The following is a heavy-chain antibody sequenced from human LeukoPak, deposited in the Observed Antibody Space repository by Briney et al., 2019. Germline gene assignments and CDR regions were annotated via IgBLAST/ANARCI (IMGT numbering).Heavy chain of an antibody. CDR3: ARGVESSSWPDDAFDI. V-gene: IGHV1-46*01. D-gene: IGHD6-13*01. CDR2: INPSGGST. CDR1: GYTFTSYY. Sequence: ASVKVSCKASGYTFTSYYMHWVRQAPGQGLEWMGIINPSGGSTSYAQKFQGRVTMTRDTSTSTVYMELSSLRSEDTAVYYCARGVESSSWPDDAFDIWGQGTMVTVSS. J-gene: IGHJ3*02.